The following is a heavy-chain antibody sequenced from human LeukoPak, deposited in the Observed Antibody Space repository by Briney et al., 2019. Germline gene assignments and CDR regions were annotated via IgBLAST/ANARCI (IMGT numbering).Heavy chain of an antibody. J-gene: IGHJ4*02. CDR2: ISSSSSTI. D-gene: IGHD3-10*01. CDR3: ARDSRSHGETTLDY. Sequence: PGGSLRLSCAASGFTFSSYSMNWVRQAPGKGLEWVSYISSSSSTIYYADSVKGRFTISRDNAKNSLYLQMNSLRAEDTAVYYCARDSRSHGETTLDYWGQGTLVTVSS. V-gene: IGHV3-48*01. CDR1: GFTFSSYS.